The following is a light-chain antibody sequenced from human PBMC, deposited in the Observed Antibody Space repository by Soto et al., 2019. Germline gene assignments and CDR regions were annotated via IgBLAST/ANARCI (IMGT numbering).Light chain of an antibody. Sequence: QAALTHPPSASGSPGQSVTISCTGTSSDVGRHNYVSWYQQHAGKAPTLLLFEVNKRPSGVPDRFSASTSGITASLTGSGVQPEDEAAYYCSSYSDTDNFVIFGGGNKVTDL. CDR3: SSYSDTDNFVI. J-gene: IGLJ2*01. CDR1: SSDVGRHNY. V-gene: IGLV2-8*01. CDR2: EVN.